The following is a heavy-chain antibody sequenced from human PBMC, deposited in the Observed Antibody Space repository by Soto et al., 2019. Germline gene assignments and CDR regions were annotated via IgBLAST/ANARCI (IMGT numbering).Heavy chain of an antibody. CDR2: TYYRSKWYN. CDR3: ARDRDIVVVPAGSGYYYYGMDV. V-gene: IGHV6-1*01. J-gene: IGHJ6*02. Sequence: SQTLSLTSDISVDSVSSNSSSWNWNRPSPSRGLEWLGRTYYRSKWYNDYAVSVKSRITINPDTSKNQFSLQLNSVTPEDTAVYYCARDRDIVVVPAGSGYYYYGMDVWGQGTTVTVSS. D-gene: IGHD2-2*01. CDR1: VDSVSSNSSS.